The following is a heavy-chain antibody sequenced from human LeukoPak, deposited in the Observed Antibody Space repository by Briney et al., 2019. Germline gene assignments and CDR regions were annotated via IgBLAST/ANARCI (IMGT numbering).Heavy chain of an antibody. D-gene: IGHD1-26*01. J-gene: IGHJ6*03. V-gene: IGHV1-2*02. CDR2: INPNSGGT. Sequence: PGASVKVSCKASGYTFTGYYMHWVRQAPGQGLEWMGWINPNSGGTNYAQKFQGRVTMTRDTSTSTAYMELSRLRSDDTAVYYCARGVSGSYYYYYMDVWGKGTTVTISS. CDR3: ARGVSGSYYYYYMDV. CDR1: GYTFTGYY.